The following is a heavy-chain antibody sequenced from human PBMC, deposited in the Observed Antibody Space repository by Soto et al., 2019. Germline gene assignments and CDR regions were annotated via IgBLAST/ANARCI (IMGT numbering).Heavy chain of an antibody. CDR2: ISSDGSST. J-gene: IGHJ4*02. V-gene: IGHV3-74*01. CDR1: GLTFGVRW. CDR3: ARAELDFGEFS. Sequence: PGGSLSPSCVDSGLTFGVRWTHWVRQAPGKGLVWVSRISSDGSSTTYADSVKGRFSVSRDNAKNTVYLQMNSLRVEDTAVYYCARAELDFGEFSWGRGTLVTVSS. D-gene: IGHD3-10*01.